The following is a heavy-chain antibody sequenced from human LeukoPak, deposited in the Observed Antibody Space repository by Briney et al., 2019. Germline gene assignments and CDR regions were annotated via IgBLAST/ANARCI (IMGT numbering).Heavy chain of an antibody. Sequence: SQTLSLTCTVSGGSISSGGYYWSWIRQPPGKGLEWIGYIYHSGSTYYNPSLKSRVTISVDTSKNQFSLKLSSVTAADTAVYYCARADTAMVTFDYWGQGTLVTVSS. CDR3: ARADTAMVTFDY. D-gene: IGHD5-18*01. CDR1: GGSISSGGYY. V-gene: IGHV4-30-2*01. J-gene: IGHJ4*02. CDR2: IYHSGST.